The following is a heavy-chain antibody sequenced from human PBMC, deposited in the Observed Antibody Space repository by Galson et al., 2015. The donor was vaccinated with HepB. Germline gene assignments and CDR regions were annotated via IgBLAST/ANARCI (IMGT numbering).Heavy chain of an antibody. CDR3: ARATVYYYDRRDAFDI. CDR2: INPNSGGT. Sequence: SVKVSCKASGYTFTGYYMHWVRQAPGQGLEWMGWINPNSGGTNYAQKFQGRVTMTRDTSISTAYMELSRLRSDDTAVYYCARATVYYYDRRDAFDIWGQGTMVTVSS. J-gene: IGHJ3*02. D-gene: IGHD3-22*01. V-gene: IGHV1-2*02. CDR1: GYTFTGYY.